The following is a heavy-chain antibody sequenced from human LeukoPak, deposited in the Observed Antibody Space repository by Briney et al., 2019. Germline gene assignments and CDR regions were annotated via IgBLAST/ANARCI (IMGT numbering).Heavy chain of an antibody. V-gene: IGHV2-70*04. CDR2: IDWDDDK. CDR3: ARLRPVVDFWSGYSGYYFDY. D-gene: IGHD3-3*01. J-gene: IGHJ4*02. Sequence: SGPTLVNPTQTLTLTCTFSGFSLSTSGMRVRWIRQPPGKALEWVARIDWDDDKFYSTSLKTRLTISKDTSKNQVVLTMTNMDPVDTATYYCARLRPVVDFWSGYSGYYFDYWGQGTLVTVSS. CDR1: GFSLSTSGMR.